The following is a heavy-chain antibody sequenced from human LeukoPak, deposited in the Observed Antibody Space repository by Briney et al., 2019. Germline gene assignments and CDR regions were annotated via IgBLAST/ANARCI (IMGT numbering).Heavy chain of an antibody. CDR2: IQYSGST. CDR3: ARENAYYDSSGCYFDY. CDR1: GGSISTYY. D-gene: IGHD3-22*01. J-gene: IGHJ4*02. Sequence: KPSETLSLTCTVSGGSISTYYWSWIRQPPGKGLEWIGYIQYSGSTNYSPSLKSRLTMSLDTSKNQFSLKLSSVTAADTAVYYCARENAYYDSSGCYFDYWGQGTLVTASS. V-gene: IGHV4-59*12.